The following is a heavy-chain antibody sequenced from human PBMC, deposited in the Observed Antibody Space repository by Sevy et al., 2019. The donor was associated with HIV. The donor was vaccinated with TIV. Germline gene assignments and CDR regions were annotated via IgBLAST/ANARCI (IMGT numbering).Heavy chain of an antibody. V-gene: IGHV3-33*01. CDR1: GFTFGTYG. CDR2: IWFDGSRE. J-gene: IGHJ6*02. D-gene: IGHD3-10*01. CDR3: ARGFGDHYYFYGMDV. Sequence: GGSLRLSCTASGFTFGTYGMHWVRQAPGKGLEWVAVIWFDGSREYYADSVKGRFTISRDNSKNALYLEMNSLGVEDTAVFYWARGFGDHYYFYGMDVWGQGTTVTVS.